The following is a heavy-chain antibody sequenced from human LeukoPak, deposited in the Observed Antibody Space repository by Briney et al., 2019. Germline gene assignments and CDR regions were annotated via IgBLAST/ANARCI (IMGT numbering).Heavy chain of an antibody. V-gene: IGHV4-34*01. D-gene: IGHD3-10*01. Sequence: SETLSLTCAVYGGSFSGYYWSWIRQPPGRGLEWIGEINHSGSTNYNPSLKSRVTISVDTSKNQFSLKLSSVTAADTAVYYCARIISSSDIWGQGTMVTVSS. CDR1: GGSFSGYY. CDR2: INHSGST. J-gene: IGHJ3*02. CDR3: ARIISSSDI.